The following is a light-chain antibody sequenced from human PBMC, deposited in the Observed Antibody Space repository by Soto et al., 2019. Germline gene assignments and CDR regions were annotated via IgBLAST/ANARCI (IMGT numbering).Light chain of an antibody. J-gene: IGLJ1*01. Sequence: QSVLTQPASVSGSPGQSITISCTGTSSDVGSYNLVSWYQQHPGKAPKLMIYEGSKRPSGVSNRFSGSKSGNTASLTISGLQAEYEADYYCCSYVGSSTSYVFGTGTKVTVL. CDR2: EGS. CDR1: SSDVGSYNL. V-gene: IGLV2-23*01. CDR3: CSYVGSSTSYV.